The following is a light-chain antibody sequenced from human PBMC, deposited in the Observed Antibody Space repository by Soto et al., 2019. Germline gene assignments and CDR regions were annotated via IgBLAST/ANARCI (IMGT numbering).Light chain of an antibody. CDR3: SAWDDSLKVVL. Sequence: QLVLTQPPSASGTPGQRVTISCSGSSSNVGSHTVNWYQQLPGRAPKLLIYNNNQRPSGVPDRFSDSKSGTAASLAISGLQSEDEADYYCSAWDDSLKVVLFGGGTKVTVL. V-gene: IGLV1-44*01. CDR2: NNN. J-gene: IGLJ2*01. CDR1: SSNVGSHT.